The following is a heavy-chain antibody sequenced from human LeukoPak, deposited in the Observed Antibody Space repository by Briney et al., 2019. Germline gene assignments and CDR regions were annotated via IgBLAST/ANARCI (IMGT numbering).Heavy chain of an antibody. Sequence: GGSLRLSCAASGFTFSSYGMHWVRQAPGKGLEWVAIIWYDGSNRYYTDSVKGQFTISRDNSKNTLYLQMNSLRAEDTAVYYCARGGGFGELFDWGQGSLVTVSS. CDR2: IWYDGSNR. CDR3: ARGGGFGELFD. J-gene: IGHJ4*02. CDR1: GFTFSSYG. D-gene: IGHD3-10*01. V-gene: IGHV3-33*01.